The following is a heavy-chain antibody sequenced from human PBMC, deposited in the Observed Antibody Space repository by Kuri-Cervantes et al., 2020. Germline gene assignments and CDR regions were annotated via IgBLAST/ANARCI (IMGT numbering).Heavy chain of an antibody. CDR1: GFTFGDYA. J-gene: IGHJ3*02. D-gene: IGHD3-3*01. CDR3: TRAPYAGLRFLEWHPHAFDI. CDR2: IRSKAYGGTT. V-gene: IGHV3-49*04. Sequence: GGSLRLSCTASGFTFGDYAMSWVRQAPGKGLEWVGFIRSKAYGGTTEYAASVKGRFTISRDDSKSIAYLQMNSLKTEDTAVYYCTRAPYAGLRFLEWHPHAFDIWGQGTMVTVSS.